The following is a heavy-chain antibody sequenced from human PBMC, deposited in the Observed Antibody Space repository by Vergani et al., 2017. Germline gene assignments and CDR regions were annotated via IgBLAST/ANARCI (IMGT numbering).Heavy chain of an antibody. CDR2: IYYSGST. D-gene: IGHD5-24*01. V-gene: IGHV4-31*03. CDR1: XXPIPXXXXX. Sequence: QVQLQESGPALVPPSPTLSLXXXXXXXPIPXXXXXFSWVRHHPGKVLDWLCYIYYSGSTYYNPSLKSRVTISVDTSKNQFSLKLSSVTAADTAVYYCASSYKYNWFDPWGQGTLVTVSS. J-gene: IGHJ5*02. CDR3: ASSYKYNWFDP.